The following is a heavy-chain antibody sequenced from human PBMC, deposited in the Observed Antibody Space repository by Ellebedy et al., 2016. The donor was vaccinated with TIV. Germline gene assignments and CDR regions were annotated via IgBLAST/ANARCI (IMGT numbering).Heavy chain of an antibody. V-gene: IGHV1-2*02. CDR2: INPNSGGT. CDR1: GYTFTGYY. Sequence: ASVKVSXXASGYTFTGYYMHWVRQAPGQGLEWMGWINPNSGGTNYAQKFQGRVTMTRDTSISTAYMELSRLRSDDTAVYYCARDPLSSTRWDYMDVWGKGTTVTVSS. J-gene: IGHJ6*03. CDR3: ARDPLSSTRWDYMDV. D-gene: IGHD2-2*01.